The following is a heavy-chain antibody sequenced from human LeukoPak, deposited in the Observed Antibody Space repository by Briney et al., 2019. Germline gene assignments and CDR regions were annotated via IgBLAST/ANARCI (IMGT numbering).Heavy chain of an antibody. CDR2: ISSSSSYI. CDR3: ARSDSSGWYLEYDP. Sequence: PGGSLRLSCAASGFTFGSYSMNWVRQAPGKGLEWVSSISSSSSYIYYADSVKGRFTISRDNAKNSLYLQMNSLRAEDTAVYYCARSDSSGWYLEYDPWGHGTLVTVSS. V-gene: IGHV3-21*01. D-gene: IGHD6-19*01. J-gene: IGHJ5*02. CDR1: GFTFGSYS.